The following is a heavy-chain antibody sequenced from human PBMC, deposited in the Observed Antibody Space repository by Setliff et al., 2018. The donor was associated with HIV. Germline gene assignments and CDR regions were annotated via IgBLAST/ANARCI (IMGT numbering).Heavy chain of an antibody. Sequence: PGGSLRLSCAASGFTFSSYAMSWVRQAPGKGLEWVSAISGSGGSTYYADSVKGRFTISRDTSNNTLYLQMNSLRPEDTAVYYCVSRFLEWLFFWGQGTLVTVSS. J-gene: IGHJ4*02. CDR2: ISGSGGST. D-gene: IGHD3-3*01. V-gene: IGHV3-23*01. CDR3: VSRFLEWLFF. CDR1: GFTFSSYA.